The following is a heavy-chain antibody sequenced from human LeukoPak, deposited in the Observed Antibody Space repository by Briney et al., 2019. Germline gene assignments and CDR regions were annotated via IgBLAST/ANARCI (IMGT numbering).Heavy chain of an antibody. CDR2: ISGSGGST. V-gene: IGHV3-23*01. J-gene: IGHJ4*02. Sequence: PGGSLRLSCAASGFTFSSYAMSWVRQAPGKGLEWVSAISGSGGSTYYADSVKGRFTISRDNSKNTLYLQMNSLRAEDTAVYYCARHVEMGPLFDYWGQGTLVTVSS. CDR1: GFTFSSYA. CDR3: ARHVEMGPLFDY. D-gene: IGHD5-24*01.